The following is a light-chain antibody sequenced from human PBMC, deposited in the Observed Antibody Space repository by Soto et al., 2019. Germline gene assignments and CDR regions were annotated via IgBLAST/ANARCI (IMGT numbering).Light chain of an antibody. CDR2: EGS. V-gene: IGLV2-23*01. J-gene: IGLJ1*01. CDR1: SSDVGTYNL. Sequence: QSGLTQPASVSGSPGQSITISCTGTSSDVGTYNLVSWYQQHPGKAPKLMLYEGSKRPSGVSNRFSGSNSGNTASLTISGLQAEDEADYYCCSYAAGSAPYVFGTGTKVTVL. CDR3: CSYAAGSAPYV.